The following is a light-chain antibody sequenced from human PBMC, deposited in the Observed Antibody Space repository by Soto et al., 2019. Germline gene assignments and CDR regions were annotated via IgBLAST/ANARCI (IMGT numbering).Light chain of an antibody. Sequence: EIVMTQSPVTLSLSPGERATLSCRASQSLRSSYLAWYQQKPGQAPRILIYAASSRATGIPDRFSGSGSETDFTLTISRLEPEDSAVYYCQQYDTSPRTFGQGTKEDIK. CDR3: QQYDTSPRT. J-gene: IGKJ1*01. V-gene: IGKV3-20*01. CDR2: AAS. CDR1: QSLRSSY.